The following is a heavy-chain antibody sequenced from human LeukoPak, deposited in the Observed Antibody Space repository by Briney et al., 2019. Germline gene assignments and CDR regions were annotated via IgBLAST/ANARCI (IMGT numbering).Heavy chain of an antibody. J-gene: IGHJ4*02. CDR2: IYYSGST. V-gene: IGHV4-39*07. CDR1: GGSISSSSYY. D-gene: IGHD5-24*01. CDR3: ARSAWPTYNFDH. Sequence: PSETLSLTCTVSGGSISSSSYYWGWIRQPPGKGLEWIGSIYYSGSTYYNPSLKSRVTISLDTSKNQFSLKLSSVTAADTAVYYCARSAWPTYNFDHWGQGTLVTVSS.